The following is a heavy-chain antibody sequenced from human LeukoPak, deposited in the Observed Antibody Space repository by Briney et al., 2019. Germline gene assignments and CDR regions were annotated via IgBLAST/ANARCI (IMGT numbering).Heavy chain of an antibody. V-gene: IGHV1-8*01. J-gene: IGHJ5*02. CDR2: MNPNSGNT. Sequence: ASVKVSCKASGYTFTSYDINWVRQATGQGLEWMGWMNPNSGNTGHAQKFQGRVTMTRNTSISTAYMELSSLRSEDTAVYYCARMNHNWFDPWGQGTLVTVSS. CDR1: GYTFTSYD. CDR3: ARMNHNWFDP. D-gene: IGHD1-14*01.